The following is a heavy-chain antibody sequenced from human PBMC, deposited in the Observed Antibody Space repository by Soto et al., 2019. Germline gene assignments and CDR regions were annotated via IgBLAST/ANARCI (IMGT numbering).Heavy chain of an antibody. CDR1: GGIFTASA. V-gene: IGHV1-69*13. J-gene: IGHJ6*02. D-gene: IGHD3-10*01. CDR2: VIPMFGTA. CDR3: AVGFKLDYYTLDV. Sequence: SVKVSCKSSGGIFTASAISWVRQAPGQGPEWMGGVIPMFGTANYPQRFQGRVTITADESTNTAYLQLSSLRSEDTAVYFCAVGFKLDYYTLDVWGQGTTVTVSS.